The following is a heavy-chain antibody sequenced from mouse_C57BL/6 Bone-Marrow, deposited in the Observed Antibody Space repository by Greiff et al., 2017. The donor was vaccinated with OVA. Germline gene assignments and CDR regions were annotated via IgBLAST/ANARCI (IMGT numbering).Heavy chain of an antibody. CDR1: GYTFTSYW. D-gene: IGHD1-2*01. CDR2: IYPGSGST. Sequence: VQLQQSGAELVKPGASVKMSCKASGYTFTSYWITWVKQRPGQGLEWIGDIYPGSGSTNYNEKFKSKATLTVDTSSSTAYMQLSSLTSEDSAVYYCSRCPHYFGLAYWGKGTLVTVSA. V-gene: IGHV1-55*01. CDR3: SRCPHYFGLAY. J-gene: IGHJ3*01.